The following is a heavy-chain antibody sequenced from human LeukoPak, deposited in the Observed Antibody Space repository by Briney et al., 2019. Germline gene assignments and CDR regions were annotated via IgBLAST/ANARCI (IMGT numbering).Heavy chain of an antibody. CDR1: GFTFSSYE. CDR3: AREPYDSSGYHSEYFDY. Sequence: PGGSLRLSCAASGFTFSSYEMNWVRQAPGKGPEWVSYISSSGSTIYYADSVKGRFTISRDNAKNSLYLQMNSLRAEDTAVYYCAREPYDSSGYHSEYFDYWGQGTLVTVSS. V-gene: IGHV3-48*03. CDR2: ISSSGSTI. J-gene: IGHJ4*02. D-gene: IGHD3-22*01.